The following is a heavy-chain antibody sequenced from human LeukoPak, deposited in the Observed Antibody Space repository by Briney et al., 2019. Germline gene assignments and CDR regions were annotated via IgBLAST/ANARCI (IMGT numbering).Heavy chain of an antibody. Sequence: PGGSLRPSCAASGFTFSSYWMHWVRQAPGKGLVWVSRINSDGSSTSYADSVKGRFTISRDNAKNTLYLQMNSLRAEDTAVYYCARGAQSYYMDVWGKGTTVTVSS. V-gene: IGHV3-74*01. CDR1: GFTFSSYW. J-gene: IGHJ6*03. CDR2: INSDGSST. CDR3: ARGAQSYYMDV.